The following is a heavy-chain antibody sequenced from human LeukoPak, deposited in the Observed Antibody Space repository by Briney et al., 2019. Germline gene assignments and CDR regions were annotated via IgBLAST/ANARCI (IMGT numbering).Heavy chain of an antibody. J-gene: IGHJ2*01. CDR2: IGRGGDT. Sequence: PGGSLRLSCATSGFTFSSSDMHWVRRATGKGLEWVSAIGRGGDTYYPDSVEGRFTISRENAKDSLYLQMNNLRAGDTAVYYCAREIVDSISSSWYLDLWGRGTLVTVSS. CDR3: AREIVDSISSSWYLDL. D-gene: IGHD6-6*01. CDR1: GFTFSSSD. V-gene: IGHV3-13*01.